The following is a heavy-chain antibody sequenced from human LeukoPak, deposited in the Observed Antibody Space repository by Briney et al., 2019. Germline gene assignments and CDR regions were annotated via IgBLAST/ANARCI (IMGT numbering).Heavy chain of an antibody. CDR2: ISWDGGST. V-gene: IGHV3-43*01. Sequence: GGSLRLSCAASGFTFDDYTMHWVRQAPGKGLEWVSLISWDGGSTYYADSVKGRFTISRDNSKNSLYLQMNSLRTEDTALYYCAKDIGVGYCNGCLFDYWGQGTLVTVSS. D-gene: IGHD2-15*01. CDR1: GFTFDDYT. CDR3: AKDIGVGYCNGCLFDY. J-gene: IGHJ4*02.